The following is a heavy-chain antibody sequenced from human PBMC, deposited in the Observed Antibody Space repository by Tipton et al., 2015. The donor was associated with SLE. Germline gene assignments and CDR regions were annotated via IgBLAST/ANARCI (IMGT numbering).Heavy chain of an antibody. CDR3: AGRGRMIAVAVRHAFDI. CDR1: GGSFSGYS. J-gene: IGHJ3*02. Sequence: LRLSCAVYGGSFSGYSWSWIRQPPGKGLEWIGEINHTGSTNYNPSLKSRVTISVDTSKNQFSLKLNSVTAADTAVYFCAGRGRMIAVAVRHAFDICGQGTMVTVSS. D-gene: IGHD6-19*01. V-gene: IGHV4-34*01. CDR2: INHTGST.